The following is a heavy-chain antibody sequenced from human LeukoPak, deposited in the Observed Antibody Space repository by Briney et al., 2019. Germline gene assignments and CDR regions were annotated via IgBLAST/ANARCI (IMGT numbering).Heavy chain of an antibody. CDR2: IYSGGST. V-gene: IGHV3-53*01. D-gene: IGHD6-13*01. CDR1: GFTVSSNY. J-gene: IGHJ4*02. Sequence: GGSLRLSCAASGFTVSSNYMSWVRQAPGKGLEWVSDIYSGGSTYYTDSVKGRFTISRDNSKNTLYLQMKSLRAEDTAVYYCARMIAAAGTTGGDYFDYWGQGTLVTVSS. CDR3: ARMIAAAGTTGGDYFDY.